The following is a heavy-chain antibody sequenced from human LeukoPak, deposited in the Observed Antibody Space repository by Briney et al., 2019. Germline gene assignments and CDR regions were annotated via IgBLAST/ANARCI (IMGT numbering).Heavy chain of an antibody. D-gene: IGHD4-23*01. CDR1: GSTFSSYS. V-gene: IGHV3-48*02. J-gene: IGHJ3*02. Sequence: GGSLRLSCAASGSTFSSYSMSWGRQAPGKGLEWVSYIGSSGSTVYYADSVKGRFTISRDNAKNSLYMQMESLRDEDTAIYYCARDTLEYSNSPDALDIWGQGTMVTVSS. CDR3: ARDTLEYSNSPDALDI. CDR2: IGSSGSTV.